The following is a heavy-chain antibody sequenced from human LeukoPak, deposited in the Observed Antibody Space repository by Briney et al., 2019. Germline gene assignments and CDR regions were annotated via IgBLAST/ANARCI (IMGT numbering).Heavy chain of an antibody. D-gene: IGHD4-23*01. V-gene: IGHV4-61*02. Sequence: PSETLSLTCTVSGGSISSGSYYWSWIRQPAGKGLEWIGRIYTSGSTNYNPSLKSRVTISVDTSKNQFSLKLSSVTAADTAVYYCARGVATDAAHNWFDPWGQGTLVTVSS. CDR1: GGSISSGSYY. CDR3: ARGVATDAAHNWFDP. J-gene: IGHJ5*02. CDR2: IYTSGST.